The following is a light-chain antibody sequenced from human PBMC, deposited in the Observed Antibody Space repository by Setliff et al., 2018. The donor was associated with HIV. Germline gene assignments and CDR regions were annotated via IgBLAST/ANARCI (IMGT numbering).Light chain of an antibody. J-gene: IGLJ1*01. Sequence: QSALAQPRSVSGSPGQSVTISCTGTSSDVGGYDYVSWYQQHPGKAPKLSIYDVTKRPSGVPDRFSGSKSGNTASLTISGLQAEDEADYHCCSYAGSSTYYVFGTGTKVTVL. CDR2: DVT. CDR1: SSDVGGYDY. V-gene: IGLV2-11*01. CDR3: CSYAGSSTYYV.